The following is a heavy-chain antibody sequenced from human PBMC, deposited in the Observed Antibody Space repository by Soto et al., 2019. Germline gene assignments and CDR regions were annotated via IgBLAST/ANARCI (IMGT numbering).Heavy chain of an antibody. CDR1: GWSFSGYY. D-gene: IGHD3-10*01. Sequence: SETLSLTCAFYGWSFSGYYWSWIRQPPGKGLEWIGEINHSGSTNYNPSLKSRVTISVDTSKNQFSLKLSSVTAADTAVYYCARGQGHYYGSGSYYKNYYYYGMDVWGQGTTVTVS. CDR2: INHSGST. J-gene: IGHJ6*02. CDR3: ARGQGHYYGSGSYYKNYYYYGMDV. V-gene: IGHV4-34*01.